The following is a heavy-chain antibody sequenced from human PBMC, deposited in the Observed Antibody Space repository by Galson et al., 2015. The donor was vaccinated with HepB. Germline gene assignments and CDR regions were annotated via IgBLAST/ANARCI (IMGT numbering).Heavy chain of an antibody. J-gene: IGHJ4*02. CDR1: GFTFSSYG. V-gene: IGHV3-30*18. CDR2: ISYDGSNK. D-gene: IGHD6-19*01. CDR3: AKDKWAVAGTEPGFDY. Sequence: SLRLSCAASGFTFSSYGMHWVRQAPGKGLEWVAVISYDGSNKYYADSVKGRFTISRDNSKNTLYLQMNSLRAEDTAVYYCAKDKWAVAGTEPGFDYWGQGTLVTVSS.